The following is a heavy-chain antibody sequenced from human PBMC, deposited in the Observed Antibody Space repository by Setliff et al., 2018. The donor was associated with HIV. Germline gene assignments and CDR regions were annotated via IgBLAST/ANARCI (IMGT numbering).Heavy chain of an antibody. V-gene: IGHV4-39*01. J-gene: IGHJ5*02. CDR3: ARHNEGGDRWFGP. CDR2: INYSGNT. D-gene: IGHD2-21*01. Sequence: PSETLSLTCTVSGGSVSSSSYYWGWIRQRPGKGLEWIGSINYSGNTFYNPSLQSRGTISADTSKNQFSLKLNSVTAADTAVYYCARHNEGGDRWFGPWGQGTLVTVSS. CDR1: GGSVSSSSYY.